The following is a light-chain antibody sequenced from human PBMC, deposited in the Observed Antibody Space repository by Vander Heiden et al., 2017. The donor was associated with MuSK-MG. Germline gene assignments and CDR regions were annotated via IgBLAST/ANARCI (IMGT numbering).Light chain of an antibody. CDR3: NSRDSSGNRV. J-gene: IGLJ1*01. Sequence: SPELTQDPAVSVALGQTVRITCQGDSLRSYYASWYQQKPGQAPVLVIYGKNNRPSGIPDRFSGSSSGNTASLTITGAQAEDEADYYCNSRDSSGNRVFGTGTKVTVL. CDR1: SLRSYY. V-gene: IGLV3-19*01. CDR2: GKN.